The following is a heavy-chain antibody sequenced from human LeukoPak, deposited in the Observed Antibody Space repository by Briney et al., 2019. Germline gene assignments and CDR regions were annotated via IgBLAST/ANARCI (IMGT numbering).Heavy chain of an antibody. CDR1: GYIFTNYA. CDR3: ARGYYDLLTGHVVTYYFDY. Sequence: ASVKVSCKASGYIFTNYAIHCVRQAPGQRLEWMGWINAGNGKANYSQKFRGRVTLTRDTSASTVYMELSSLRSEDTAVYYCARGYYDLLTGHVVTYYFDYWGQGTLVTVSS. D-gene: IGHD3-9*01. V-gene: IGHV1-3*01. CDR2: INAGNGKA. J-gene: IGHJ4*02.